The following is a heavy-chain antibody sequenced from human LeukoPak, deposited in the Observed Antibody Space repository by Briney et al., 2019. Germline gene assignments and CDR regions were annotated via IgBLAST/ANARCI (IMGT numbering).Heavy chain of an antibody. V-gene: IGHV4-38-2*01. CDR3: ASTAPSSDILTGPADAFGI. Sequence: PSETLSLTCAVSGYSISSGYYWGWIRQPPGKGLEWIGSIYHSGCTYYNPSPKSRVTISVDTSKNQFSLKLSSVTAADTAVYYCASTAPSSDILTGPADAFGIWAKGQWSPSLQ. CDR2: IYHSGCT. D-gene: IGHD3-9*01. CDR1: GYSISSGYY. J-gene: IGHJ3*02.